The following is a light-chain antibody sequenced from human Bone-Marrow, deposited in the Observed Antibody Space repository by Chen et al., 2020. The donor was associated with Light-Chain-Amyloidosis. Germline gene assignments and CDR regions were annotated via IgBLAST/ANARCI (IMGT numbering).Light chain of an antibody. CDR2: KDT. V-gene: IGLV3-25*03. CDR1: ALPNQY. CDR3: QSSGSGGIYPWV. Sequence: SYELTQPPSVSVSPAQTARITCPGDALPNQYAYWFQQRSGQAPVPVMYKDTERPTEIPERLSGSKSGKTVTLPITGVQAEDEADYYCQSSGSGGIYPWVFGAGTKLTVL. J-gene: IGLJ3*02.